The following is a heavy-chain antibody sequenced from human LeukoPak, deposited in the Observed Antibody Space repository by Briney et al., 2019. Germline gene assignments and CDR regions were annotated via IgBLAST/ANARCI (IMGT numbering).Heavy chain of an antibody. CDR1: GYTFTGYY. J-gene: IGHJ4*02. Sequence: ASVKVSCKASGYTFTGYYMHWVRQAPGQGLEWMGWINPNSGGTNYAQKFQGRVTMTRDTSISTAYMELSRLRSDDTAVYYCARDRSSIAARPMYYWGQGTLVTVSS. CDR3: ARDRSSIAARPMYY. D-gene: IGHD6-6*01. CDR2: INPNSGGT. V-gene: IGHV1-2*02.